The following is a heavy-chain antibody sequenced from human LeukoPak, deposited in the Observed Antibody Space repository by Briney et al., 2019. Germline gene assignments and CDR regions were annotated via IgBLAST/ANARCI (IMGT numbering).Heavy chain of an antibody. D-gene: IGHD3-10*01. J-gene: IGHJ4*02. CDR3: VRDFLGESGAGGD. V-gene: IGHV3-21*06. CDR1: TFTFSTYA. CDR2: ISPSGKYN. Sequence: GGSLRLSCGSSTFTFSTYAMNWVRQAPGKGLEWVSSISPSGKYNYHADSVKGRFTISRDNAENSLYMQMSSLRAEDTGVYYCVRDFLGESGAGGDWGQGTLVTVSS.